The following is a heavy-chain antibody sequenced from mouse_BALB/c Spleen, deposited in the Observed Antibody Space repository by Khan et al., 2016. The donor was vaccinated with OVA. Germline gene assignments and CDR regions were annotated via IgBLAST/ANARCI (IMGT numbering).Heavy chain of an antibody. D-gene: IGHD2-14*01. CDR1: GYTFTSYT. CDR3: VRDWSYDRNDGWFAY. Sequence: QVQLQQSGAELARPGASVKMSCKASGYTFTSYTIHWIKLRPGQGLEWIGYINPSNGYTNYNQTFKDKATLTADKSSTTAYMQLRSLTSDDSAVYDGVRDWSYDRNDGWFAYWVQGTLVTVSA. V-gene: IGHV1-4*01. CDR2: INPSNGYT. J-gene: IGHJ3*01.